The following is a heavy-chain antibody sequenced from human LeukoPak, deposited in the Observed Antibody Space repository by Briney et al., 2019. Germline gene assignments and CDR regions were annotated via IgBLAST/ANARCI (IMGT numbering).Heavy chain of an antibody. CDR3: ARDPHQQLVPWGLFYYGMDV. CDR1: GFTFDDYA. D-gene: IGHD6-13*01. Sequence: PGGSLRLSCAASGFTFDDYAMHWVRQAPGKGLEWVSGISWNSGSIGYADSVKGRFTISRDNAKNSLYLQMNSLRAEDTAVYYCARDPHQQLVPWGLFYYGMDVWGQGTTVTVSS. CDR2: ISWNSGSI. V-gene: IGHV3-9*01. J-gene: IGHJ6*02.